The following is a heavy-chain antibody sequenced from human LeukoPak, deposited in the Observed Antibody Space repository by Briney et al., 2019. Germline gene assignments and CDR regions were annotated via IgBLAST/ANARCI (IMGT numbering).Heavy chain of an antibody. V-gene: IGHV1-2*02. CDR2: INPNSGGT. CDR1: GYTFTGYY. J-gene: IGHJ6*03. D-gene: IGHD3-3*01. Sequence: GASVKVSCKASGYTFTGYYMHWVRQAPGQGLEWMGRINPNSGGTNYAQKFQGRVTMTRDTSISTAYMELSRLRSDDTAVYYCARVPVAPYYDFWSGYSNYYYMDVWGKGTTVTVSS. CDR3: ARVPVAPYYDFWSGYSNYYYMDV.